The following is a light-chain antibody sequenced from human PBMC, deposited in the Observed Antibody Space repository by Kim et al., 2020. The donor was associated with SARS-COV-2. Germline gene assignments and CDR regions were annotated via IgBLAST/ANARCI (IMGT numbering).Light chain of an antibody. CDR2: GKN. V-gene: IGLV3-19*01. Sequence: SSELTQDPAVSVALGQTVRITCQGDSLRSYYASWYQQKPVQAPVLVIYGKNNRPSGIPDRFSGSSSVNTASLTITGAQAEDEADYYCNSRDSSGNHHYVF. CDR1: SLRSYY. J-gene: IGLJ1*01. CDR3: NSRDSSGNHHYV.